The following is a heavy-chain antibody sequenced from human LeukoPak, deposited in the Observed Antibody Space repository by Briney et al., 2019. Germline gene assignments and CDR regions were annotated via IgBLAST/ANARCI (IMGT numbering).Heavy chain of an antibody. CDR1: GYSISSGYY. CDR2: IYHSGST. CDR3: ARVTYYFDY. J-gene: IGHJ4*02. Sequence: SETLSLTCTVSGYSISSGYYWGWIRQPPGKGLEWIGSIYHSGSTYYNPSLKSRATISVDTSKNQFSLKLSSVTAADTAVYYRARVTYYFDYWGQGTLVTVSS. V-gene: IGHV4-38-2*02.